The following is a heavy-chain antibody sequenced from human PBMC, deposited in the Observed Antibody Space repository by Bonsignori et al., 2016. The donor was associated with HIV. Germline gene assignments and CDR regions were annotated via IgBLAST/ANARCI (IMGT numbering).Heavy chain of an antibody. Sequence: WIRQPPGKGLEWISYISSSIGSSGNTIYYADSVKGRFTISRDNAKKSVFLQMNSLRAEDTAEYYCATDLSGVGTFDIWGQGTMVTVSS. CDR3: ATDLSGVGTFDI. CDR2: ISSSIGSSGNTI. D-gene: IGHD7-27*01. V-gene: IGHV3-11*01. J-gene: IGHJ3*02.